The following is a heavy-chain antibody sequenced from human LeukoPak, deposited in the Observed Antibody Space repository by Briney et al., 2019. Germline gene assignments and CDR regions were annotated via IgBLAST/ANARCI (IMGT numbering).Heavy chain of an antibody. CDR3: ATVMRWFGDPYYMDV. CDR2: FDPEDGET. J-gene: IGHJ6*03. D-gene: IGHD3-10*01. CDR1: GYTLTELS. V-gene: IGHV1-24*01. Sequence: ASVKVSCKCSGYTLTELSMHWVRQAPGKGLEWMGGFDPEDGETIYAQKFQGRVTMTEDTSTDTAYMELSSLRSEDTAVYYCATVMRWFGDPYYMDVWGKGTTVTVSS.